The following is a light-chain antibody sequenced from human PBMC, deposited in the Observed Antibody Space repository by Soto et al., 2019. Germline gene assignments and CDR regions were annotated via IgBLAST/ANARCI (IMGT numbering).Light chain of an antibody. CDR3: GTWDSSLSAYV. Sequence: QSVLTQPPSVFAAPGQKVTISCSGSNSNIGSEYVSWFQQLPGTAPKLLIYDNNNRPSGIPDRFSGSKSGTSATLGITGLQTGDEADYFCGTWDSSLSAYVFGTVTKLTVL. CDR2: DNN. V-gene: IGLV1-51*01. J-gene: IGLJ1*01. CDR1: NSNIGSEY.